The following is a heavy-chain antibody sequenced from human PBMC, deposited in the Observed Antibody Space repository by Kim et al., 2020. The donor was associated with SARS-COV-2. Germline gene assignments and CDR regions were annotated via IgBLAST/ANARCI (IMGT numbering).Heavy chain of an antibody. CDR1: GFTFSSYA. V-gene: IGHV3-64D*06. CDR3: VKCIAVAGIGVWYFDL. CDR2: ISSNGGST. Sequence: GGSLRLSCSASGFTFSSYAMHWVRQAPGKGLEYVSAISSNGGSTYYADSVKGRFTISRDNSKNTLYLQMSSLRAEDTAVYYCVKCIAVAGIGVWYFDLWGRGTLVTVSS. D-gene: IGHD6-19*01. J-gene: IGHJ2*01.